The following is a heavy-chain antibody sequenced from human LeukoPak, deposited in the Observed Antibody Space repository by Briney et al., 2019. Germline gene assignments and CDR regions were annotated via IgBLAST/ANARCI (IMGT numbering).Heavy chain of an antibody. CDR2: IKQDGWER. D-gene: IGHD3-16*01. Sequence: GGSLRLSCAASGFTFSIYWMSWVRQAPGKGLEWVADIKQDGWERYYVDSVKGRFTISRDNGKNSLYLQMNSLRAEDMAVYYCARVLRSYWYFDLWGRGTLVTVSS. J-gene: IGHJ2*01. CDR1: GFTFSIYW. V-gene: IGHV3-7*01. CDR3: ARVLRSYWYFDL.